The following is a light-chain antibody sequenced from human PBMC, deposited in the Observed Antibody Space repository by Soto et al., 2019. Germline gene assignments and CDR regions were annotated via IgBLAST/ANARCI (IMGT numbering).Light chain of an antibody. Sequence: QSVLTQPPSASGTPRQRVTISCSGSSSNIGSNSVNLYQQLPGTAPKLLMYSSNQRPSGVPDRFSGSKSGTSASLAISGLQSEDEADYYCAAWDDSLNGVVFGGGTKLTVL. V-gene: IGLV1-44*01. CDR2: SSN. CDR1: SSNIGSNS. CDR3: AAWDDSLNGVV. J-gene: IGLJ2*01.